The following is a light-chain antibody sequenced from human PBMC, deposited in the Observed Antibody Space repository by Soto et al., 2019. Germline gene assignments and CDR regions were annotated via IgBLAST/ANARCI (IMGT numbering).Light chain of an antibody. CDR3: QLYGSSPST. V-gene: IGKV3-20*01. CDR1: QSVSSTY. CDR2: GAS. Sequence: EIVLTQSPGTLSLSPGERATLSCRASQSVSSTYLAWYQHKPGQAPRLLIYGASSRATGIPDRFSGSGSGADFTLIISRLEPEDFAVYYCQLYGSSPSTFGGGTKLEI. J-gene: IGKJ4*01.